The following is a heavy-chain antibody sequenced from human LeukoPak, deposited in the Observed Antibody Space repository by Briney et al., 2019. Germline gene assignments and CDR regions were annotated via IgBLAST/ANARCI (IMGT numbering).Heavy chain of an antibody. Sequence: GGSLRLSCGASGFTFTTHWIHWVRQAPGKGLVWVSRIKPDGSDTNYADSVRGRFTISRDNAKNTVYLQMNSLRAEDTAVYYCARGKYGGYFIDYWGQGTLVTVSS. CDR1: GFTFTTHW. J-gene: IGHJ4*02. CDR2: IKPDGSDT. D-gene: IGHD5-12*01. CDR3: ARGKYGGYFIDY. V-gene: IGHV3-74*01.